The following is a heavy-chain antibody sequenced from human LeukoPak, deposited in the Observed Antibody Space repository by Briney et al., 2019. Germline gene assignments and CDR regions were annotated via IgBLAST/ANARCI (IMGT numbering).Heavy chain of an antibody. CDR1: GGSISSSSYY. CDR3: AREPITMVRGVIMIYYFDY. Sequence: PSETLSLTCTVSGGSISSSSYYWGWIRQPPGKGLEWIGSIYYSGSTYDNPSLKRRVTISVDTSKKQCSLKLSSVTAAHTAVYYCAREPITMVRGVIMIYYFDYWGQGTLVTVSS. CDR2: IYYSGST. J-gene: IGHJ4*02. V-gene: IGHV4-39*02. D-gene: IGHD3-10*01.